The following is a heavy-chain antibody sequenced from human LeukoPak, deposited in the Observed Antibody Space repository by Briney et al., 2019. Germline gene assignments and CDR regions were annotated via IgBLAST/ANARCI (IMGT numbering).Heavy chain of an antibody. Sequence: SETLSLTCTVSGYSITSVYWSWIRQPPGKGLEVIGYTYTSGDTNYNPSLRSRVTMSLDASKNEVSLKMSSVTAVDTAVYYCARTARVFDYWGQGILVTVSS. CDR2: TYTSGDT. J-gene: IGHJ4*02. V-gene: IGHV4-4*09. CDR1: GYSITSVY. CDR3: ARTARVFDY.